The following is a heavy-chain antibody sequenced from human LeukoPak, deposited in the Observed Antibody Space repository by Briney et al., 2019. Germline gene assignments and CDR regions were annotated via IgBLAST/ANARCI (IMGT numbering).Heavy chain of an antibody. V-gene: IGHV3-23*01. Sequence: GGSLRLSCAASGFTFSNYAMRWVRQAPGKGLEWVSVISGSGLSTYYADSVKGRFTIFRDNSKNTMYLQMNSLRAEDTAVYYCARDPLITYYYDSSGNHADWFDPWGQGTLVTVSS. CDR1: GFTFSNYA. J-gene: IGHJ5*02. CDR2: ISGSGLST. D-gene: IGHD3-22*01. CDR3: ARDPLITYYYDSSGNHADWFDP.